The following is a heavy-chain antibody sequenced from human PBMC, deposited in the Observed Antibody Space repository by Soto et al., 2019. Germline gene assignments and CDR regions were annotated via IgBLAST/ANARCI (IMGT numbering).Heavy chain of an antibody. CDR1: DGSLTEYH. CDR2: VSHHGTS. D-gene: IGHD1-1*01. V-gene: IGHV4-34*01. CDR3: ARGQSAVDVFFPTSVPFDP. J-gene: IGHJ5*02. Sequence: KTSETLSLTCVVYDGSLTEYHWSWVRQTPGKGLEWIGEVSHHGTSHYNPSLGSRVIMSFDTSKDQFSLTLQSVTAADTGIYYCARGQSAVDVFFPTSVPFDPWGPGTSVTVSS.